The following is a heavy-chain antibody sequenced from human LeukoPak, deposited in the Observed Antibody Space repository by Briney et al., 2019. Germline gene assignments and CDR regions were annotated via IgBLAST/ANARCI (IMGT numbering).Heavy chain of an antibody. CDR3: VKDLRDGYNSDIFDY. J-gene: IGHJ4*02. V-gene: IGHV3-64D*09. CDR2: ISSNGGST. CDR1: AFSFSSYA. D-gene: IGHD5-24*01. Sequence: GRCLRLSCSASAFSFSSYAMHWVRQAPGKWIGYVSAISSNGGSTYYAESVKGRFTISRENSKNTLYLQMSSLRAEDTAVYYCVKDLRDGYNSDIFDYWGEGTLVTVSS.